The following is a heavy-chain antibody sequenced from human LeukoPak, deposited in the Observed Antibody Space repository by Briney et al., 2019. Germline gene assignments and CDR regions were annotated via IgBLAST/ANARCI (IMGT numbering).Heavy chain of an antibody. CDR3: ARDRSGYANDAFDF. D-gene: IGHD3-3*01. J-gene: IGHJ3*01. CDR2: LSYGGTNK. V-gene: IGHV3-30*03. CDR1: GFTFSSFS. Sequence: PGGSLRLSCAASGFTFSSFSMNWVRQAPGEGLEWVAVLSYGGTNKYYADSVKGRFTISRDNSKNTMFLQMNSLRAEDTAVYHCARDRSGYANDAFDFWGQGTMVTVSS.